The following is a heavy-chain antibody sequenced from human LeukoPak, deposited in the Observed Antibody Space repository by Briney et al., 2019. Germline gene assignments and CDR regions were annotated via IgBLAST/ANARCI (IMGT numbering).Heavy chain of an antibody. D-gene: IGHD3-10*01. CDR3: GRHRSGSGTYFIDY. Sequence: PGGSLRLSCVVSGFTYRSYSMIWVRQAPGKGLQWVANMKKDGSETKYVDSVKGRFTISRDNAKNSLYLQMNSLRAEDTAVYYCGRHRSGSGTYFIDYWGQGTLVSVSS. CDR1: GFTYRSYS. CDR2: MKKDGSET. J-gene: IGHJ4*02. V-gene: IGHV3-7*01.